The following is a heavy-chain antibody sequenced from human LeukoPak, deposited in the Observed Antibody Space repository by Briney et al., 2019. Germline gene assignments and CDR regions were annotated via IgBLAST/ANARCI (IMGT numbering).Heavy chain of an antibody. V-gene: IGHV3-11*04. CDR1: GFTFSDYY. J-gene: IGHJ6*03. CDR3: ARVDREGDFWSGYYYMDV. D-gene: IGHD3-3*01. CDR2: ISSSGSTI. Sequence: GGSLRLSCAASGFTFSDYYMSWIRQAPGKGLEWVSYISSSGSTIYYADSVKGRFTISRDNAKNSLYLQMNSLRAEDTAVYYCARVDREGDFWSGYYYMDVWGKGTTVTVSS.